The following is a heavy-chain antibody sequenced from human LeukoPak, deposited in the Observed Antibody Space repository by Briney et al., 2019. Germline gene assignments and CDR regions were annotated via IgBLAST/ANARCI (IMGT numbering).Heavy chain of an antibody. Sequence: PGGSLRLSCAASGFTFNTYWMSWVRQAPGKGLEWVANIKQDGSEKYYVDSVKGRFTISRDNAKNSLYLQMNSLRAEDTAVYYCTRAWARGTTPYNWFDPWGQGTLVTVSS. CDR3: TRAWARGTTPYNWFDP. V-gene: IGHV3-7*01. CDR2: IKQDGSEK. J-gene: IGHJ5*02. D-gene: IGHD1-1*01. CDR1: GFTFNTYW.